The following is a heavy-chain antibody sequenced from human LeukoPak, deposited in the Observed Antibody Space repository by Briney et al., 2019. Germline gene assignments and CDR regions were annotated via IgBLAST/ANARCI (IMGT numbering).Heavy chain of an antibody. D-gene: IGHD2-21*02. Sequence: GGSLRLSCAASGFTFSSYDMPWVRQATGKGLEWVSAIGTAGDTYYPGSVKGRFTIFRENAKNSLYLQMNSLRAGDTAVYYCARTDDYYGMDVWGQGTTVTVSS. CDR1: GFTFSSYD. CDR3: ARTDDYYGMDV. J-gene: IGHJ6*02. CDR2: IGTAGDT. V-gene: IGHV3-13*01.